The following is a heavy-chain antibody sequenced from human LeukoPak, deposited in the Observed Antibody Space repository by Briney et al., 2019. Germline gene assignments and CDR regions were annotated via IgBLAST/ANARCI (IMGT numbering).Heavy chain of an antibody. CDR2: INWNGGST. V-gene: IGHV3-20*04. J-gene: IGHJ4*02. CDR3: ATYRQVLLPFES. Sequence: GGSLRLSCAASGFTFDDHGMSWVRQAPGKGLEWVSGINWNGGSTGYADSVKGRFTISRDNSKSTLSLQMNSLRAEDTAIYYCATYRQVLLPFESWGQGTLVTVSS. D-gene: IGHD2-8*02. CDR1: GFTFDDHG.